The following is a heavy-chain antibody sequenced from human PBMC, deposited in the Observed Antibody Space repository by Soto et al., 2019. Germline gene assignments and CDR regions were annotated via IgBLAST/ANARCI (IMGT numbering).Heavy chain of an antibody. Sequence: EVQLVESGGGLVQPGGSLRLSCAASGFSFSSYSMSWVRQAPGKGLEWVANIKQDGSEKYYVDSVKGRFIISRDNAENSLYLQMSSLIAEDTAVYYCTSLIVRGVMWLDYWGQGALVTVSS. CDR3: TSLIVRGVMWLDY. J-gene: IGHJ4*02. D-gene: IGHD3-10*02. V-gene: IGHV3-7*05. CDR1: GFSFSSYS. CDR2: IKQDGSEK.